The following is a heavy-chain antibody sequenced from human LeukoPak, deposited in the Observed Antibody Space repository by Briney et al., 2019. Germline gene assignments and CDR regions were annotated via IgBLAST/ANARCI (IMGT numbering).Heavy chain of an antibody. Sequence: SETLSLTCTVSGVSISSYYWSWIRQPPGKGLEWIGYIYYSGSTTYNPSLKSRATISVATSKKQSSLKLSSVTAADTAVYYCARISRRQLWPTFVYWGQGTLVTVSS. D-gene: IGHD5-18*01. CDR2: IYYSGST. CDR1: GVSISSYY. CDR3: ARISRRQLWPTFVY. V-gene: IGHV4-59*01. J-gene: IGHJ4*02.